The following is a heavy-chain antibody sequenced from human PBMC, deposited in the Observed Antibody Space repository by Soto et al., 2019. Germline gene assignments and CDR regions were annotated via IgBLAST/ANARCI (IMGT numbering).Heavy chain of an antibody. J-gene: IGHJ6*02. V-gene: IGHV3-23*01. D-gene: IGHD5-12*01. CDR1: GFTFSSYA. CDR3: AKSASEGYSGYDYYYYYGMDV. Sequence: GGSLRLSCAASGFTFSSYAMSWVRQAPGKGLEWVSAISGSGGSTYYADSVKGRFTISRDNSKNTLYLQMNSQRAEDTAVYYCAKSASEGYSGYDYYYYYGMDVWGQGTTVTVSS. CDR2: ISGSGGST.